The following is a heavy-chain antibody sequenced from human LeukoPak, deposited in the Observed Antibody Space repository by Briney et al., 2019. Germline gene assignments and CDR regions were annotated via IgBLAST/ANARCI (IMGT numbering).Heavy chain of an antibody. V-gene: IGHV1-24*01. J-gene: IGHJ4*02. D-gene: IGHD3-10*01. CDR1: GYTLTELS. CDR2: FDPEDGET. Sequence: ASVKVSCKVSGYTLTELSMHWVRQAPGKGLEWMGGFDPEDGETIYAQKFQGRVTMTEDTSTDTAYMELSSLRSEDTAVYYCATALHGMVRGVFDYWGQGTLVTVSS. CDR3: ATALHGMVRGVFDY.